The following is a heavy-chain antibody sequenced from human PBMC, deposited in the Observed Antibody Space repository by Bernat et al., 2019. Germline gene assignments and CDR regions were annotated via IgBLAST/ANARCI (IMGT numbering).Heavy chain of an antibody. V-gene: IGHV1-18*01. Sequence: QVQLVQSGPEVKKPGASVKVSCKASGYTFIHYDMTWVRQAPGQGLEWVGRISAHNGNTNYGQKVQGRVTMTTDTSTSTAYMELRSLRSNDTAVYYCASDQRWLALNGMDVWGQGTTVSVSS. CDR2: ISAHNGNT. CDR3: ASDQRWLALNGMDV. D-gene: IGHD6-19*01. CDR1: GYTFIHYD. J-gene: IGHJ6*02.